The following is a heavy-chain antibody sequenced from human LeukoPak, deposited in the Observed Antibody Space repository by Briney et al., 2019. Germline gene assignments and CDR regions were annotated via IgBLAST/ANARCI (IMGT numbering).Heavy chain of an antibody. CDR3: ARTPQIITIFGVSFRFDP. CDR1: GGSISSYY. V-gene: IGHV4-59*01. D-gene: IGHD3-3*01. CDR2: IYYSGST. J-gene: IGHJ5*02. Sequence: SETLSLTCTVSGGSISSYYWSWIRQPPGKGLEWIGYIYYSGSTNYNPSLKSRVTISVDTSKNQFSLKLSSVTAADTAVYYCARTPQIITIFGVSFRFDPWGQGTLVTVSS.